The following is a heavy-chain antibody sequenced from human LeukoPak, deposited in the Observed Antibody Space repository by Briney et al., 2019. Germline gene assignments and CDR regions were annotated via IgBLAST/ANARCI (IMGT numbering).Heavy chain of an antibody. CDR3: ARAPLAYGETWFDP. D-gene: IGHD3-10*01. CDR1: GYSISSGYY. J-gene: IGHJ5*02. V-gene: IGHV4-30-4*08. Sequence: KSSETLSLTCAVSGYSISSGYYWSWIRQPPGQGLEWIGYIYYSGSTYYHPSLKSRVTISVDTSKNQFSLKLSSVTAADTAVYYCARAPLAYGETWFDPWGQGTLVTVSS. CDR2: IYYSGST.